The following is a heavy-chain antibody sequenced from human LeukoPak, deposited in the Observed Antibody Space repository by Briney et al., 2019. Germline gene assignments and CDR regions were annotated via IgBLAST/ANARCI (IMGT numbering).Heavy chain of an antibody. V-gene: IGHV3-23*01. J-gene: IGHJ4*02. D-gene: IGHD4-17*01. CDR2: ISGSGGST. CDR3: AKDSGDYDD. Sequence: PGRSLRLSCAASGFTFSDYYMSWVRQAPGKGLEWVSAISGSGGSTYYADSVKGRFTISRDNSKNTLYLQMNSLRAEDTAVYYCAKDSGDYDDWGQGTLVTVSS. CDR1: GFTFSDYY.